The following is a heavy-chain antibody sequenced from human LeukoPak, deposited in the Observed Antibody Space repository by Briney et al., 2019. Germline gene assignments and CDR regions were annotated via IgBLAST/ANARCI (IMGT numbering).Heavy chain of an antibody. CDR3: ARVREEYYGSGSYFDY. V-gene: IGHV3-11*05. Sequence: GGSLRLSCAASGFTVSDYYMSWIRQAPGKGLEWVSYISSSSSYTNYADCVKGRFTISRNNAKNSLYLQMNSLRAEDTAVYYCARVREEYYGSGSYFDYWGQGTLVTVSS. CDR2: ISSSSSYT. CDR1: GFTVSDYY. J-gene: IGHJ4*02. D-gene: IGHD3-10*01.